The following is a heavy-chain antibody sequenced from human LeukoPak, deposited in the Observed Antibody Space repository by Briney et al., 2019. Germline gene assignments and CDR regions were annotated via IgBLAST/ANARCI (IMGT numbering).Heavy chain of an antibody. J-gene: IGHJ4*02. D-gene: IGHD1-26*01. Sequence: ASVKVSCKASGYTFTGYYMHWVRQAPGQGLEWMGWINPNSGGTNYAQKFQGRVTMTRDTSISTAYMELNRLRSDDTAVYYCARGGATTMMLGSGDYWGQGTLVTVSS. CDR1: GYTFTGYY. V-gene: IGHV1-2*02. CDR3: ARGGATTMMLGSGDY. CDR2: INPNSGGT.